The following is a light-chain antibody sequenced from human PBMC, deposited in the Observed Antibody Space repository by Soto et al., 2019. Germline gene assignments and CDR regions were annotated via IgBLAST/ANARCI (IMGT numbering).Light chain of an antibody. V-gene: IGLV1-47*01. CDR3: AAWDDSPSGPV. CDR2: KND. CDR1: RSNIGKNY. Sequence: QAVVTQTPPTSGTPGQRVTFSCSGSRSNIGKNYVYWYQQLPGTAPKLLIYKNDQRPSGVPDRFSGSKSGTSASLAISGLRSEDEADYYCAAWDDSPSGPVFGGGTKVTVL. J-gene: IGLJ2*01.